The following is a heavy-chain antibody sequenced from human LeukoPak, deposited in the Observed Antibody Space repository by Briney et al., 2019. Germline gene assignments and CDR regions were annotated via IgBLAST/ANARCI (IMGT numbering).Heavy chain of an antibody. V-gene: IGHV3-43*02. Sequence: GGSLRLSCAASGFTFYDYAIHWVRQAPGKGLERVSLITGDGYSTFYADSVKGRFTISRDNSKSSLYLQMNSLRTEDTALYYCAKADSLTISDYWGQGTLVTVSS. J-gene: IGHJ4*02. CDR1: GFTFYDYA. CDR2: ITGDGYST. CDR3: AKADSLTISDY. D-gene: IGHD3-3*01.